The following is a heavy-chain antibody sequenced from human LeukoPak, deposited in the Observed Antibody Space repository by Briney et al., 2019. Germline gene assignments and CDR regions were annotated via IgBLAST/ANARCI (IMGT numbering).Heavy chain of an antibody. V-gene: IGHV1-2*02. J-gene: IGHJ4*02. CDR2: INPNSGGT. CDR3: ARDLDELDGNFDY. D-gene: IGHD1-26*01. Sequence: ASVKVSCKASGYIFTGYYMHWVRQAPGQGLEWMGWINPNSGGTNYAQNFQGRVTMTRDTSISTAYMELSRLRSDDAAVYYCARDLDELDGNFDYGGQGTLVTVSS. CDR1: GYIFTGYY.